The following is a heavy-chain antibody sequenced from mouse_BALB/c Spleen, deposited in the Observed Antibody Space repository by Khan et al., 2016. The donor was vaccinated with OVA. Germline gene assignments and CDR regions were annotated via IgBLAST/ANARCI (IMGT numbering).Heavy chain of an antibody. J-gene: IGHJ3*01. CDR3: TRSGYGTFAY. Sequence: ESGAELVKPGASVRLSCKASGYTFTSYYLYWVKQRPGQGLEWIGDINPSNGGTNFNEKFKSKATLTVDKSSSTAYMQLSSLTSEDSAVYYCTRSGYGTFAYWGQGTLVTVSA. V-gene: IGHV1S81*02. CDR1: GYTFTSYY. D-gene: IGHD2-1*01. CDR2: INPSNGGT.